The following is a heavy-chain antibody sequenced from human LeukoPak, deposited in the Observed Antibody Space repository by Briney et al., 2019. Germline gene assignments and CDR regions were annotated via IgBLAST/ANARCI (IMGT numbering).Heavy chain of an antibody. CDR2: ISGSSSYI. D-gene: IGHD5-18*01. V-gene: IGHV3-21*01. CDR3: ARGQSYGWFDP. CDR1: GFTFSTYS. J-gene: IGHJ5*02. Sequence: PGGSLRPSCAAPGFTFSTYSMNWVRQAPGKGLEWVSSISGSSSYIYYADSVRGRFTISRDNAKNSLYLQMNSLRAEDTAVYYCARGQSYGWFDPWGQGTLVTVSS.